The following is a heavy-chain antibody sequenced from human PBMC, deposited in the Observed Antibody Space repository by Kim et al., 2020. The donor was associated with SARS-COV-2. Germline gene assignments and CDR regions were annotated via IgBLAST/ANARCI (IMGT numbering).Heavy chain of an antibody. CDR1: GGSISSYY. Sequence: SETLSLTCTVSGGSISSYYWSWIRQPPGKGLEWIGYIYYSGSTNYNPSLKSRVTISVDTSKNQFSLKLSSVTAADTAVYYCAREGGAGTSMSNNNWFDPWGQGTLVTVSS. CDR2: IYYSGST. J-gene: IGHJ5*02. V-gene: IGHV4-59*13. D-gene: IGHD1-7*01. CDR3: AREGGAGTSMSNNNWFDP.